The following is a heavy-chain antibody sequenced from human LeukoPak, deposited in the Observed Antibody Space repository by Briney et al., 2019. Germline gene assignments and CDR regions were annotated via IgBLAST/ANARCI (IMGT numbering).Heavy chain of an antibody. CDR2: ISSSSSYI. V-gene: IGHV3-21*01. Sequence: GGSLRLSCAASGFTFSSYSMNWVRQAPGKGLEWVSSISSSSSYIYYADSVKGRFTISRDNAKNSLYLQMNSLRAEDTAGDYWGRPSGLAVVPAAPDYWGKGPLVPASS. D-gene: IGHD2-2*01. J-gene: IGHJ4*02. CDR3: GRPSGLAVVPAAPDY. CDR1: GFTFSSYS.